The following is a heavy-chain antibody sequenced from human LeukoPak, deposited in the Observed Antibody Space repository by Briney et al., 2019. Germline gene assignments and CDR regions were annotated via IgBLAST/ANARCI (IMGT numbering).Heavy chain of an antibody. D-gene: IGHD7-27*01. CDR3: SRELAWGPADY. Sequence: RCGPTLVNPSQTLSLTCAISVDRVSSNSAAGGWIRQSPARSLEPRGRTYYRSGWYNDYALSVESRITINPATSKNQVSLQLTSVTTEDTAVYYCSRELAWGPADYWGQGTLVTVSS. CDR2: TYYRSGWYN. V-gene: IGHV6-1*01. CDR1: VDRVSSNSAA. J-gene: IGHJ4*02.